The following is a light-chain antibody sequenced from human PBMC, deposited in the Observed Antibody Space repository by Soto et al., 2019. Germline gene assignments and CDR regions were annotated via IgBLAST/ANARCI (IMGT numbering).Light chain of an antibody. J-gene: IGLJ1*01. V-gene: IGLV2-14*01. Sequence: QSVLTQPASVSGSPGQSITMSCTGTNSDVGAFNYVSWYQHHPGKAPKLIIYEVSDRPSGISNRFSGSKSGNTASLTISGLQAEDEADYYCSSYRRSSALVFGTGTKVTVL. CDR1: NSDVGAFNY. CDR2: EVS. CDR3: SSYRRSSALV.